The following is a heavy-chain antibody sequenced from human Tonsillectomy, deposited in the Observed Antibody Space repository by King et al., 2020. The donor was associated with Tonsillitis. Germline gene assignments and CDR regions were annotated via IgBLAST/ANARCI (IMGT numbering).Heavy chain of an antibody. CDR2: IYSGDTT. V-gene: IGHV3-53*01. CDR3: ARDNATGHDGFDI. Sequence: VQLVESGGALIQPGGSLRLSCAASGFSVSNTYIHWVRQAPGKGLEWVSVIYSGDTTYYADSVKGRFNISRDSSTNTVSLAMNILRVEDTAVYYCARDNATGHDGFDIWGQGRMVTVSS. J-gene: IGHJ3*02. CDR1: GFSVSNTY. D-gene: IGHD1-1*01.